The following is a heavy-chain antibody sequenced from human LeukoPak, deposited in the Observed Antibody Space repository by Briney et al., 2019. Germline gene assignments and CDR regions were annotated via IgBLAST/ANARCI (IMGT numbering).Heavy chain of an antibody. CDR2: ISDSGGST. J-gene: IGHJ3*02. CDR1: GFTFSSYA. V-gene: IGHV3-23*01. D-gene: IGHD3-22*01. Sequence: GGSLRLSCATSGFTFSSYAMSWVRQAPGKGLEWVSGISDSGGSTYYADSVKGRFTISRDNSKNTLYLQMNSLRAEDTAVYYCAKTFGVYYYDSSGHFDIWGQGTMVTVSS. CDR3: AKTFGVYYYDSSGHFDI.